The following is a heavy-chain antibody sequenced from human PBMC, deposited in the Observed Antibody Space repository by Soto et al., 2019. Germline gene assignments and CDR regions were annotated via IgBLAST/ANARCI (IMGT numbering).Heavy chain of an antibody. Sequence: QVQLVQSGAEVKKPGASVKVSCKASGYTFSSYDINWIRQAPGQGLAWMGWMNGNSGNTGYEHNFQGRVTMTRDTSMSTAYMELYSLTSEDTAIYYCSRRTIAHWYFDLWGRGTLVTVSS. J-gene: IGHJ2*01. D-gene: IGHD2-21*01. CDR3: SRRTIAHWYFDL. CDR2: MNGNSGNT. V-gene: IGHV1-8*01. CDR1: GYTFSSYD.